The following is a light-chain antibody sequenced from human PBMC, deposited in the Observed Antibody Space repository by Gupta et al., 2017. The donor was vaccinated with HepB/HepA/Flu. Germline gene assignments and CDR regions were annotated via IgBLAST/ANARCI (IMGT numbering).Light chain of an antibody. CDR2: AAS. Sequence: DIQVTQSPSSLSASVGDRVVITCRPSQNINTHLSWYQQKPGKSPKLIIFAASTQHDDVPSRFSGSISGRDFLLTINNVQPEDFATYYCQQTDDPPMMFGRGT. J-gene: IGKJ1*01. V-gene: IGKV1-39*01. CDR1: QNINTH. CDR3: QQTDDPPMM.